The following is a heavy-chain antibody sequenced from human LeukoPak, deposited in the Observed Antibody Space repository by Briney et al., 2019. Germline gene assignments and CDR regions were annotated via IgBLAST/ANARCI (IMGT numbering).Heavy chain of an antibody. J-gene: IGHJ4*02. CDR2: ITTYNGNT. D-gene: IGHD6-25*01. CDR1: GYTFPSYA. CDR3: ARVAAGLDY. V-gene: IGHV1-18*01. Sequence: ASVKVSCKASGYTFPSYAFSWVRQAPGQGLEWMGWITTYNGNTDYAQNLKGRVTLTTDTSTSTAYMELRGLRSDDTAVYFCARVAAGLDYWGQGTLVTVSS.